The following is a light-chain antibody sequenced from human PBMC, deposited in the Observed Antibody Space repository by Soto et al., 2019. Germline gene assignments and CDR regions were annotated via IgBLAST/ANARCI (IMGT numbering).Light chain of an antibody. CDR2: GAS. CDR3: QQYGSSAWK. CDR1: QSVSSSY. Sequence: EIVFTQSPGTLSLSPGERATLSCRASQSVSSSYLAWYQQKPGQAPRLLIYGASSRATGIPDRFSGSGSGTDFTLTISRLEREDCAVYYCQQYGSSAWKFGQGTKVDIK. V-gene: IGKV3-20*01. J-gene: IGKJ1*01.